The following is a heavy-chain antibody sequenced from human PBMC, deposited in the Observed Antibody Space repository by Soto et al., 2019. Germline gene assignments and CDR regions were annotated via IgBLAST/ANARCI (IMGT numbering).Heavy chain of an antibody. V-gene: IGHV3-73*01. Sequence: GVSLRLSCAASGFNFSGSPMHWVRQASGKGLEWVGRIRIKANSYATAYATSVKGRFTISRDDSKNTAYLQMNSLKTEDTVVYYCSSQDHGNFDYRGQGTLVTGSS. CDR1: GFNFSGSP. J-gene: IGHJ4*02. CDR2: IRIKANSYAT. D-gene: IGHD4-17*01. CDR3: SSQDHGNFDY.